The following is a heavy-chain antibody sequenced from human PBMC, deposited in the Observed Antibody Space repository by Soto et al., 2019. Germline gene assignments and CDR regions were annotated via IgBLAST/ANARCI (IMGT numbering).Heavy chain of an antibody. CDR2: ISSSSSYI. Sequence: GSLRLSCAASGFTFSSYSMNWVRQAPGKGLEWVSSISSSSSYIYYADSVKGRFTISRDNAKNSLYLQMNSLRAEDTAVYYCARDRLDDILTGYYLPPAFDIWGQGTMVTVSS. CDR1: GFTFSSYS. D-gene: IGHD3-9*01. V-gene: IGHV3-21*01. J-gene: IGHJ3*02. CDR3: ARDRLDDILTGYYLPPAFDI.